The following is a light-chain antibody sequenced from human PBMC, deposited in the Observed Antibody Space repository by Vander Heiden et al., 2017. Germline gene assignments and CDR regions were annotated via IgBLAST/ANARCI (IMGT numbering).Light chain of an antibody. Sequence: QSALTQPASVSGSPGQSITISCTGTSSDVGVYNLVSWYQQYPGKAPKLLIYEVSRRPSGVSNRFSGSKSGNTASLTISGLQAEDESDDYCSSYAGGISVCGGGTKLTVL. CDR3: SSYAGGISV. CDR2: EVS. V-gene: IGLV2-23*02. CDR1: SSDVGVYNL. J-gene: IGLJ3*02.